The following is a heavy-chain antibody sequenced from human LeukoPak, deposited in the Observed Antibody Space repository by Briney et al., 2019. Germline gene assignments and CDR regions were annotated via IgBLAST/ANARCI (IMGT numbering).Heavy chain of an antibody. J-gene: IGHJ4*02. Sequence: SETLSLTCTVSGGSISSYYWSWIRQPPGKGLEWIGYIYYSGSTNYNPSLKSRVTISVDTSMNQFSLKLSSVTAADTAVYYCATSRLVQAFDYWGQGTLVTVSS. D-gene: IGHD1/OR15-1a*01. CDR2: IYYSGST. V-gene: IGHV4-59*08. CDR3: ATSRLVQAFDY. CDR1: GGSISSYY.